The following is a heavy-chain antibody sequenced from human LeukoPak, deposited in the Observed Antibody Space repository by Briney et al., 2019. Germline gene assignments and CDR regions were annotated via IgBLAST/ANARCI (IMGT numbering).Heavy chain of an antibody. CDR1: GGTFSSYA. CDR2: IIPIFGTA. Sequence: GASVKVSCKASGGTFSSYAISWVRQAPGQGLEWMGGIIPIFGTANYAQKFQGRVTITTDESTSTAYMELSSLRSEDTAVYYCAREGYYDFWSGGNFDYWGQGTLVTVSS. D-gene: IGHD3-3*01. J-gene: IGHJ4*02. V-gene: IGHV1-69*05. CDR3: AREGYYDFWSGGNFDY.